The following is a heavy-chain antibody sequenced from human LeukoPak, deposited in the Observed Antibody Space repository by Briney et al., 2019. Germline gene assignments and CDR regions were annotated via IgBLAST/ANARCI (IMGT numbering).Heavy chain of an antibody. CDR2: ISSSGSTI. Sequence: GGSLRLSCAASGFTFSDYYMSWIRQAPGKGLKWVSYISSSGSTIYYADSVKGRFTISRDNAKNSLYLQMTSLRAEDTAVYYCARDRGSSWSLETFDYWGQGTLVTVSS. J-gene: IGHJ4*02. CDR3: ARDRGSSWSLETFDY. CDR1: GFTFSDYY. D-gene: IGHD6-13*01. V-gene: IGHV3-11*04.